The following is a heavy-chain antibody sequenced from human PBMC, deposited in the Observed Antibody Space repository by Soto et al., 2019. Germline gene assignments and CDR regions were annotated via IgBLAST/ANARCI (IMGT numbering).Heavy chain of an antibody. CDR3: ARGEVGVHVFDI. Sequence: QVQLQESGPGLVKPSETLSLTCTVSGGSVSSDIYFWSWIRQPPGKGLEWIGYIYYSGSTNYNPFLQSRVTISVDTSKNQLSLKLSSVTAADTAVYYCARGEVGVHVFDIWGQGTMVTVSS. D-gene: IGHD1-26*01. CDR1: GGSVSSDIYF. CDR2: IYYSGST. J-gene: IGHJ3*02. V-gene: IGHV4-61*01.